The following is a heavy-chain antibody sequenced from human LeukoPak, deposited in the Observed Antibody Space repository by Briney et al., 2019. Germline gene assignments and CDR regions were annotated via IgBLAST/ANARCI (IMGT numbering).Heavy chain of an antibody. D-gene: IGHD5-24*01. CDR3: ARDTEMATIDT. Sequence: QTGGSLRLSCAASGFTFSSYEMNWVRQASGKGLEWVSYISSSGSTIYYADSVKGRFTISRDNAKNSLYLQMNSLRAEDTAVYYCARDTEMATIDTWGQGTLVTVSS. CDR2: ISSSGSTI. CDR1: GFTFSSYE. J-gene: IGHJ4*02. V-gene: IGHV3-48*03.